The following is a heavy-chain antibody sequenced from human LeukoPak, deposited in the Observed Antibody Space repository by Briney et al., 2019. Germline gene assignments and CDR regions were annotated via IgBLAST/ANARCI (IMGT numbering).Heavy chain of an antibody. Sequence: GGSLRLSCAASGFTFDDYTMHWVRQAPGKGLEWVSLISWDGGSTYYADSVKGRFTISRDNSKNSLYLQMNSLRTEDAALYYCAKDSDLYYYGMDVWGQGTTVTVSS. CDR1: GFTFDDYT. CDR2: ISWDGGST. J-gene: IGHJ6*02. V-gene: IGHV3-43*01. CDR3: AKDSDLYYYGMDV.